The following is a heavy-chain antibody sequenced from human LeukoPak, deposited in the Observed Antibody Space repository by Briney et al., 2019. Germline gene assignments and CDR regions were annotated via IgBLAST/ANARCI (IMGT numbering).Heavy chain of an antibody. CDR1: GFTVITND. CDR3: ARGVEPLAANTLAY. CDR2: LYSDGNT. Sequence: GGSLRLSCAASGFTVITNDMTWVRQAPGKGLEWVSVLYSDGNTKYADSVQGRFTISRDNSKNTLYLEMNSLSPDDTAVHYCARGVEPLAANTLAYWGQGTLVTVSS. D-gene: IGHD1-14*01. J-gene: IGHJ4*02. V-gene: IGHV3-53*01.